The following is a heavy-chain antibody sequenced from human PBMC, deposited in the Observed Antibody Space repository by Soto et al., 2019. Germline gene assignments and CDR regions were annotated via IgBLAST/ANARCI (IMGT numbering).Heavy chain of an antibody. Sequence: PGGSLRLACAASGLTFSSYGMHWVRQAPGKGLEWVAVIWYDGSNKYYADSVKGRFTISRDNSKNTLYLQMNSLRAEDTAVYYCARGGTHTGFQYGMAVWGQGTTVTVSS. CDR2: IWYDGSNK. CDR3: ARGGTHTGFQYGMAV. V-gene: IGHV3-33*01. CDR1: GLTFSSYG. D-gene: IGHD1-26*01. J-gene: IGHJ6*02.